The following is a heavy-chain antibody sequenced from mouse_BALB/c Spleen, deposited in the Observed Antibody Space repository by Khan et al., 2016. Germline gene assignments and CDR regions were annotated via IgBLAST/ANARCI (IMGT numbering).Heavy chain of an antibody. D-gene: IGHD2-14*01. CDR3: ARDKGVRRRTGPYAMDY. CDR1: GFTFSDYY. V-gene: IGHV5-4*02. CDR2: ISDGGSYT. Sequence: EVELVESGGGLVKPGGSLKLSCAASGFTFSDYYMYWVRQTPEKRLEWVATISDGGSYTYYPDSVKGRFPISRDNAKNNLYLQMSSLKSEDTAMYYCARDKGVRRRTGPYAMDYWGQGTSVTVSS. J-gene: IGHJ4*01.